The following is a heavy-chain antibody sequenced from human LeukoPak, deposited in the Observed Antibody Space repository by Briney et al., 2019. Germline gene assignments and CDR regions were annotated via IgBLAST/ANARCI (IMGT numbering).Heavy chain of an antibody. J-gene: IGHJ4*02. D-gene: IGHD6-19*01. CDR2: IRSKAYGATT. Sequence: AGGSLRLSCTTSGFTFGDNAMSWVRQAPGKGPEWVGVIRSKAYGATTDYAASLKGRFSISTDDSKSIAYLQMNSLKTEDTAVYYCTTPRTGWPAVYWGQGTLVTVSS. V-gene: IGHV3-49*04. CDR1: GFTFGDNA. CDR3: TTPRTGWPAVY.